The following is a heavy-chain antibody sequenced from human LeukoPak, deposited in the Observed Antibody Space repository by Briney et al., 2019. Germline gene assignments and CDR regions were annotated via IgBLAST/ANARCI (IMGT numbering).Heavy chain of an antibody. D-gene: IGHD3-9*01. V-gene: IGHV4-31*03. J-gene: IGHJ4*02. CDR1: GGSISSGGYY. Sequence: SETLSLTCTVSGGSISSGGYYWSWIRQHPGKGLEWIGYIYYSGSTYYNPSLKSRVTIPVDTSKNQFSLKLSSVTAADTAVYYCATHRVLRYFDWLPHLDYWGQGTLVTVSS. CDR3: ATHRVLRYFDWLPHLDY. CDR2: IYYSGST.